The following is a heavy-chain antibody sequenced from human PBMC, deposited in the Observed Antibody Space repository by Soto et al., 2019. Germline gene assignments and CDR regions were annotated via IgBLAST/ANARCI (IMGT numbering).Heavy chain of an antibody. CDR1: GGTFSSYA. CDR2: IIPIFGTA. J-gene: IGHJ6*02. Sequence: ASVKVSCKASGGTFSSYAISWVRQAPGQGLEWMGGIIPIFGTANYAQKFQGRVTITADESTSTAYMELSSLRSEDTAVYYCARKVGYCSGGSCYYYYGMDVWGQGTTVTVSS. D-gene: IGHD2-15*01. V-gene: IGHV1-69*13. CDR3: ARKVGYCSGGSCYYYYGMDV.